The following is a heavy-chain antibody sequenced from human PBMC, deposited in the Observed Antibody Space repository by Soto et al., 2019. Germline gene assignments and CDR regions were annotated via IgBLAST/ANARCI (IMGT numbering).Heavy chain of an antibody. CDR3: ARAVAGTHWFDP. V-gene: IGHV3-13*04. CDR2: IDTAGDT. CDR1: GFTISNYD. Sequence: EVQLVESGGGLVQPGGSLRLSCAASGFTISNYDMHWVRQVTGKGLEWVSGIDTAGDTYYPDSVRGRFTISRENAKNSLYLQMNSLRAGDTAVYYCARAVAGTHWFDPWGQGTQVTVSS. D-gene: IGHD6-13*01. J-gene: IGHJ5*02.